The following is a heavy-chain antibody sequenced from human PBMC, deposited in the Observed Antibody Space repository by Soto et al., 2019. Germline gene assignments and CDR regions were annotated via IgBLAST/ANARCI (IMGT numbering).Heavy chain of an antibody. D-gene: IGHD5-12*01. CDR2: IKPSGGST. Sequence: ASVKVSCKASGYSFTSYYMHCVRQAPGQGLEWMGIIKPSGGSTSYAQKLQGRVTMTRDTSTSTVYMELSSLRSDDTAVYYCARAQHAYSGYGSYYYGMDVWGQGTTVTVSS. CDR3: ARAQHAYSGYGSYYYGMDV. J-gene: IGHJ6*02. V-gene: IGHV1-46*01. CDR1: GYSFTSYY.